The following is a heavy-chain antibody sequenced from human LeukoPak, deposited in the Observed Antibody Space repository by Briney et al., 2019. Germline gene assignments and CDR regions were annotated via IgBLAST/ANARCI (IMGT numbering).Heavy chain of an antibody. D-gene: IGHD3-22*01. J-gene: IGHJ6*02. Sequence: ASVKVSCKASGYTFTGYYMHWVRQAPGQGLEWMGWINPNSGGTNYAQKFQGRVTMTRDTSISTAYMELSRLRSDDTAVYYCARYYYDSSGYRYYNYGMDVWGQGTTVTVSS. CDR2: INPNSGGT. CDR1: GYTFTGYY. CDR3: ARYYYDSSGYRYYNYGMDV. V-gene: IGHV1-2*02.